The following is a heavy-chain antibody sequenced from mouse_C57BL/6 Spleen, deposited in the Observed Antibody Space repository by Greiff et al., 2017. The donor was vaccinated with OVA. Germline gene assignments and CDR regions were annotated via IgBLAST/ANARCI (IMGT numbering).Heavy chain of an antibody. D-gene: IGHD2-4*01. V-gene: IGHV1-82*01. J-gene: IGHJ4*01. CDR1: GYAFSSSW. CDR2: IYPGDGDT. CDR3: AREGLRYAMDF. Sequence: QVQLKESGPELVKPGASVKISCKASGYAFSSSWMNWVKQRPGKGLEWIGRIYPGDGDTNYNGKFKGKATLTADKSSSTAYMQLSSLTSEDSAVYFCAREGLRYAMDFWGKGTSVTVSS.